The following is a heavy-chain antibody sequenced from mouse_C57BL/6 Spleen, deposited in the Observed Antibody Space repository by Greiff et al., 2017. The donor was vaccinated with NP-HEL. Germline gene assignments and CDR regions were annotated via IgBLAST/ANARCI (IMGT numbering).Heavy chain of an antibody. CDR3: TLITTVVEGFDY. Sequence: QVQLQQSGAELVRPGASVTLSCKASGYTFTDYEMHWVKQTPVHGLEWIGAIDPETGGTAYNQKFKGKAILTADKSSSTAYMELRSLTSEDSAVYYCTLITTVVEGFDYWGQGTNLTVSS. D-gene: IGHD1-1*01. V-gene: IGHV1-15*01. CDR2: IDPETGGT. CDR1: GYTFTDYE. J-gene: IGHJ2*01.